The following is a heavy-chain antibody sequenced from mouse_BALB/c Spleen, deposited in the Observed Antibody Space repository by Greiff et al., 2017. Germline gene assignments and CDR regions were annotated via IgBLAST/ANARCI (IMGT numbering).Heavy chain of an antibody. CDR1: GYTFTSYW. J-gene: IGHJ2*01. CDR3: AKCYYDYDGDY. V-gene: IGHV1-87*01. Sequence: VKLMESGAELARPGASVKLSCKASGYTFTSYWMQWVKQRPGQGLEWIGAIYPGDGDTRYTQKFKGKATLTADKSSSTAYMQLSSLSSEDSAVYYCAKCYYDYDGDYWGQGTTLTVSS. CDR2: IYPGDGDT. D-gene: IGHD2-4*01.